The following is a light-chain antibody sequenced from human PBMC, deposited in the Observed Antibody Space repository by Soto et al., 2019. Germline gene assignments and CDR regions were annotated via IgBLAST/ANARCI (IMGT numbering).Light chain of an antibody. CDR1: RDISTW. CDR2: AAS. Sequence: DMHMTESPSSVSASVGDIVTITCRASRDISTWLAWYQQKPGKAPKLLIYAASTLQSGVPSRLSGSGSGTDFTLTISSLQPEDFATYYCQQLNSYPLTFGGGTNV. J-gene: IGKJ4*01. CDR3: QQLNSYPLT. V-gene: IGKV1-12*01.